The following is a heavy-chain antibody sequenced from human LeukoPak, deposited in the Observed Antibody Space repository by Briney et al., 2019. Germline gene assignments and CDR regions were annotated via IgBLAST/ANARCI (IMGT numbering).Heavy chain of an antibody. CDR1: GFTVSSNY. CDR3: ARVSGSGTYFDY. V-gene: IGHV3-66*01. D-gene: IGHD3-10*01. Sequence: GGSLRLSCAVSGFTVSSNYMSWVRQAPGKGLEWVSVIYSGGTTYYADSVKDRFTISRDNSKHVLYLQMNSLRAEDTAVYYCARVSGSGTYFDYRGQGTLVTVSS. J-gene: IGHJ4*02. CDR2: IYSGGTT.